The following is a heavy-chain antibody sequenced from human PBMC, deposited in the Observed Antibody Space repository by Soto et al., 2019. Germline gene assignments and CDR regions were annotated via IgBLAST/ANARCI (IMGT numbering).Heavy chain of an antibody. D-gene: IGHD4-17*01. J-gene: IGHJ4*02. V-gene: IGHV4-34*01. CDR3: ARKLRWYYFDY. CDR2: INHSGST. Sequence: SQTLSLTCAVYGGSFSGYYWSWIRQTPGKGLEWIGEINHSGSTNSNPSLKSRVTISVETSKNKFSLKLSSVTAADTAVYYCARKLRWYYFDYGGQGTLVTVSS. CDR1: GGSFSGYY.